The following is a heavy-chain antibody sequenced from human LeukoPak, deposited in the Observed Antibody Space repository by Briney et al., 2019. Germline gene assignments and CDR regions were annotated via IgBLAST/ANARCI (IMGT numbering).Heavy chain of an antibody. J-gene: IGHJ4*02. CDR1: GYTFTGYY. V-gene: IGHV1-2*02. CDR2: INPNSGGT. Sequence: SVKVSCKASGYTFTGYYMHWVRQAPGRGLEWMGWINPNSGGTNYAQKFQGRVTMTRDTSISTAYMELSRLRSDDTGVYYCARDLLAAAGTAVDYWGQGALVTVSS. D-gene: IGHD6-13*01. CDR3: ARDLLAAAGTAVDY.